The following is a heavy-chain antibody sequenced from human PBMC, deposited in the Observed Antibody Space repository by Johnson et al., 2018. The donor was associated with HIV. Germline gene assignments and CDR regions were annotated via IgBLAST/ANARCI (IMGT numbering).Heavy chain of an antibody. CDR2: IKRKTDGGTT. J-gene: IGHJ3*02. Sequence: EVQLVESGGGLVKPGGSLRLSCAASGFTFNNAWMSWVRQAPGKGLEWVGRIKRKTDGGTTDYAAPVKGRFTISRDDSNNMLYLEMNSLKTEDTATYYCTTACYTFSDAFDIWGHGLMVTVSS. D-gene: IGHD2-2*02. CDR3: TTACYTFSDAFDI. V-gene: IGHV3-15*01. CDR1: GFTFNNAW.